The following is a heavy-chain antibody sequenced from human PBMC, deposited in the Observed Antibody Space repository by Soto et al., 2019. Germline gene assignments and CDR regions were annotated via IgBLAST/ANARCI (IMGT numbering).Heavy chain of an antibody. Sequence: QVQLQESGPGLVKPSQTLSLTCTVSGGSISSGGYYWSWIRQHPGQGLAWIGYIYYSGSTSYNPSLKSLVTISVDTSKNLFCLKLSSVTAADTAVYYFASGHLGYCSGGSCHGMDVWCQGTTVTVSS. CDR3: ASGHLGYCSGGSCHGMDV. CDR1: GGSISSGGYY. J-gene: IGHJ6*02. CDR2: IYYSGST. D-gene: IGHD2-15*01. V-gene: IGHV4-31*01.